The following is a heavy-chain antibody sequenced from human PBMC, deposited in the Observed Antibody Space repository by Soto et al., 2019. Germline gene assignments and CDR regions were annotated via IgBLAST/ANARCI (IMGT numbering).Heavy chain of an antibody. CDR1: GYTFTSYG. Sequence: ASVKVSCKASGYTFTSYGISWVRQAPGQGLEWMGWISAYNGNTNYAQKLQGRVTMTTDTSTSTAYMELRSLRSDDTAVYYCATGGLVVPAAADAFDIWGQGTMVTVSS. D-gene: IGHD2-2*01. V-gene: IGHV1-18*01. CDR2: ISAYNGNT. J-gene: IGHJ3*02. CDR3: ATGGLVVPAAADAFDI.